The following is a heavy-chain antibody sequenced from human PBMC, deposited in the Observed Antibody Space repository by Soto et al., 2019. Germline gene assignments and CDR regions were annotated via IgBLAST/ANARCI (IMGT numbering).Heavy chain of an antibody. CDR2: IYYSGNT. J-gene: IGHJ4*02. V-gene: IGHV4-59*01. CDR3: ARGRIQLWYPFDY. Sequence: SETLSLTCTVSGGSISSNYWSWIRQPPGKGLEWVGYIYYSGNTNYNPSLRSRVTISVDTSENQFSLKLSSVTAADTAVYYCARGRIQLWYPFDYWGQGALVTVSS. CDR1: GGSISSNY. D-gene: IGHD5-18*01.